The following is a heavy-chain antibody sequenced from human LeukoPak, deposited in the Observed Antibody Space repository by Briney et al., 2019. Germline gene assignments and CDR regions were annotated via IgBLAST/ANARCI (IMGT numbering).Heavy chain of an antibody. V-gene: IGHV3-23*01. Sequence: PGGSLRLSCAASGFTFSSYAMSWVRQAPGKGLEWVSAISGSGGSTYYADSVKGRFTISRDNSKNTLYLQMNSLRAEDTAVYYCAKDLLQYFDWSGGYFDYWGQGTLVTVSS. D-gene: IGHD3-9*01. CDR3: AKDLLQYFDWSGGYFDY. J-gene: IGHJ4*02. CDR2: ISGSGGST. CDR1: GFTFSSYA.